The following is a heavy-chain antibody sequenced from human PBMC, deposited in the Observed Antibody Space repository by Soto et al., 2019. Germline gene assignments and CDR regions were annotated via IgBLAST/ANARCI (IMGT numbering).Heavy chain of an antibody. D-gene: IGHD2-15*01. V-gene: IGHV1-69*02. CDR2: IIPILGIA. CDR1: GGTFSSYT. Sequence: GASVKVSCKASGGTFSSYTISWVRQAPGQGLEWMGRIIPILGIANYAQKLQGRVTITADKSTSTAYMELSSLRSEDTAVYYCARAVGYCSGGSCYPSSFDYWGQGTLVTVSS. J-gene: IGHJ4*02. CDR3: ARAVGYCSGGSCYPSSFDY.